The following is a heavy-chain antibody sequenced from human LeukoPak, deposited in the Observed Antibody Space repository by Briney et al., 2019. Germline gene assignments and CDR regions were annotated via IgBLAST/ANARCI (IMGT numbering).Heavy chain of an antibody. J-gene: IGHJ4*02. CDR3: ARSSHYDLMTGYNL. D-gene: IGHD3-9*01. CDR2: IWPGDSDT. Sequence: GESLKISCKGSGYNFANFWIGWVRQMPGKGPEWMGVIWPGDSDTRYSPSFEGQVTISADKSISTAYLQWSSLKASDTSIYYCARSSHYDLMTGYNLWGQGTVVTVSS. CDR1: GYNFANFW. V-gene: IGHV5-51*01.